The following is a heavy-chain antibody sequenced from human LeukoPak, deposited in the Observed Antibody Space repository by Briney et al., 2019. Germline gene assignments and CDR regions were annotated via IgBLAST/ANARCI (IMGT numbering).Heavy chain of an antibody. CDR2: VYYSGST. CDR3: ARGATSFDF. V-gene: IGHV4-59*01. CDR1: GGSISSYN. J-gene: IGHJ4*02. Sequence: SETLSLTCAVSGGSISSYNWSWIRQPPGKGLEWSGYVYYSGSTNYNPSLRSRVTISVDMPKNQFSLKLTSLTAADTAVYYCARGATSFDFWGQGTLVTVSS.